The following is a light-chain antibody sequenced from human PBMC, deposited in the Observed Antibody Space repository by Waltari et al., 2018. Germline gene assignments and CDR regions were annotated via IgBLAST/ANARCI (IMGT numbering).Light chain of an antibody. J-gene: IGLJ1*01. V-gene: IGLV1-51*01. CDR1: RSNVGSHY. CDR3: GSWDSSLSAYV. CDR2: DND. Sequence: QSMLTQPPSVSAAPGQKITLSCSGRRSNVGSHYLSWYRQIPGTAPKLLIYDNDKRPSEIPDRFSGSKSGASATLGITGLQTGDEADYYCGSWDSSLSAYVFGTGTQVTVL.